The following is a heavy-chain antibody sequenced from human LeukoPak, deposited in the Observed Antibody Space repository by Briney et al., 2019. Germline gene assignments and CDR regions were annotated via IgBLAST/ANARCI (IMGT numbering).Heavy chain of an antibody. J-gene: IGHJ6*02. D-gene: IGHD2-2*01. Sequence: ASVKVSCKASGYTXTDHYMHWVRQAPGQGLEWMGWINPNSGGTNSAQKFQGRVTMTRDTSVSTAYMELSRLRSDDTAVYYCARDHCTSSGCYEYYYYGMDVWGQGTTVTVSS. CDR2: INPNSGGT. V-gene: IGHV1-2*02. CDR1: GYTXTDHY. CDR3: ARDHCTSSGCYEYYYYGMDV.